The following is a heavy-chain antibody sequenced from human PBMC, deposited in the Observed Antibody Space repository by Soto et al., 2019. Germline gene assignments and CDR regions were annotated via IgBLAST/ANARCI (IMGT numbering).Heavy chain of an antibody. J-gene: IGHJ4*02. CDR3: ARVDYPTVVTX. CDR2: IYYSGSN. Sequence: SDTLSLTCTVSGGSISSYYWSWIRQPPGKGLEWIVYIYYSGSNNYNPSLKSRVTISVDTSKNQFSLKVRSVTAADTAVYYCARVDYPTVVTXWGQGTLVTVSX. V-gene: IGHV4-59*01. D-gene: IGHD4-17*01. CDR1: GGSISSYY.